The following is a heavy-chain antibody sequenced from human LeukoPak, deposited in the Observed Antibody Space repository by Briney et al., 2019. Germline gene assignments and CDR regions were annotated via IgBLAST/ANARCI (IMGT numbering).Heavy chain of an antibody. D-gene: IGHD4-23*01. CDR3: ARATTVVIWFDP. CDR2: INHSGST. Sequence: PSETLSLTCAVYGGSFSGYYWSWIRQPPGKGLEWIGEINHSGSTNYNPSLKSRVTISVDTSKNQFSLKLSSVTAADTAVYYCARATTVVIWFDPWGQGTLVTVSS. CDR1: GGSFSGYY. V-gene: IGHV4-34*01. J-gene: IGHJ5*02.